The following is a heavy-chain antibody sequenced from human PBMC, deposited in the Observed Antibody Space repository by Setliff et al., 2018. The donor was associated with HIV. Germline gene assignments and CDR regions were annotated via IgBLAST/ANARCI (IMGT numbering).Heavy chain of an antibody. Sequence: PSETLSLTCAVYGGSFNGYSWTWIRQPPGKGLEWIGEINHSGRTKYSPSLRSRVSISVDTSKNQFSLKLSSVTAADTAVYYCARGPGARNNEAFDIWGQGTMVTVSS. J-gene: IGHJ3*02. CDR1: GGSFNGYS. CDR3: ARGPGARNNEAFDI. V-gene: IGHV4-34*01. CDR2: INHSGRT. D-gene: IGHD1-1*01.